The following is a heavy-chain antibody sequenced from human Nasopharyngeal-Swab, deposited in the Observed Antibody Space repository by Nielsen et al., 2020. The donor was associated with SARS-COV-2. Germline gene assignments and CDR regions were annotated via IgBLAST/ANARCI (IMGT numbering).Heavy chain of an antibody. CDR3: AREGVVAVAGSDYYGMDV. CDR2: IIPIFGTA. J-gene: IGHJ6*02. Sequence: WVRQAPGQGLERMGGIIPIFGTANYAQKFQGRVTITADESTSTAYMELSSLRSEDTAVYYCAREGVVAVAGSDYYGMDVWGQGTTVTVSS. D-gene: IGHD2-15*01. V-gene: IGHV1-69*01.